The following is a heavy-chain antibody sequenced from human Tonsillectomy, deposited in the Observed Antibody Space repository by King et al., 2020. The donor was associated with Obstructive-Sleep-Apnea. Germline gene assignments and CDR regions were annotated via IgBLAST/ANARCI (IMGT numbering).Heavy chain of an antibody. V-gene: IGHV3-30*04. CDR3: ARDNEMIGVDLSWVDY. CDR1: GFTFSYYA. J-gene: IGHJ4*02. CDR2: ISYDGNNK. D-gene: IGHD3-22*01. Sequence: VQLVESGGGVVQPGRSLRLSCAASGFTFSYYAMHWVRQAPGKGLEWVAIISYDGNNKYYADSVKGRFTISRDNSKTTLYLQMNSLRAEDTAVYYCARDNEMIGVDLSWVDYWGQGTLVTVSS.